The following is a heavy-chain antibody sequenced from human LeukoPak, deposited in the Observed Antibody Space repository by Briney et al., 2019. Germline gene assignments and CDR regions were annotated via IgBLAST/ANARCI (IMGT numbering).Heavy chain of an antibody. J-gene: IGHJ4*02. D-gene: IGHD3-10*01. Sequence: GGSLRLSCAASGFTFSSYSMNWVRQAPGKGLEWVSSISSSSSYIYYADSVKGRFTISRDNAKNSLYLQMNSPRAEDTAVYYCASLMVRDQVDWGQGTLVTVSS. V-gene: IGHV3-21*01. CDR3: ASLMVRDQVD. CDR1: GFTFSSYS. CDR2: ISSSSSYI.